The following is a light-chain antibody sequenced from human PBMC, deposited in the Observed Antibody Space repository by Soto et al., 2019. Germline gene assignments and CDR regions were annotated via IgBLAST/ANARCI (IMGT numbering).Light chain of an antibody. CDR3: QHYVTSPYT. J-gene: IGKJ2*01. Sequence: EIGLTQSPGTLSLSPGERATLSCRASQSVSSNYLAWYQQKPGQAPRLLIYGASNRAGAIPDRCSGSGSGTDFTLTIDRVQPEDFAVYFCQHYVTSPYTFAQGTKLEI. CDR2: GAS. CDR1: QSVSSNY. V-gene: IGKV3-20*01.